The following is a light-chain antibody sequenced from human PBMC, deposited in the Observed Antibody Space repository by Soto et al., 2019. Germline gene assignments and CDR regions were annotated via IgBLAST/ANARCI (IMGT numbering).Light chain of an antibody. V-gene: IGKV2-24*01. CDR1: QSLVDTDGNTY. Sequence: VMTQTPLSSPVALGQPASISCKSSQSLVDTDGNTYLSWFHQRPGQPQRLLMYKISDRFSGVPDRFSGSGAGTDFTLKINRVEAEDVGVYSCMQTTHVPHTFGGGTKVEIK. CDR3: MQTTHVPHT. CDR2: KIS. J-gene: IGKJ4*01.